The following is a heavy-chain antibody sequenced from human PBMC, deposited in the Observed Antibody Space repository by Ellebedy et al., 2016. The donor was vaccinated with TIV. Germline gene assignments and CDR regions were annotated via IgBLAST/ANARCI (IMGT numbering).Heavy chain of an antibody. CDR1: GFTFTSYG. CDR3: ARGYYYGSGYFDY. CDR2: ISAYNGNT. V-gene: IGHV1-18*01. Sequence: GGSLRLXCAASGFTFTSYGISWVRQAPGQGLEWMGWISAYNGNTNYAQKLQGRVTMTTDTSTSTVYMELRSLRSDDTAVYYCARGYYYGSGYFDYWGQGTLVTVSS. J-gene: IGHJ4*02. D-gene: IGHD3-10*01.